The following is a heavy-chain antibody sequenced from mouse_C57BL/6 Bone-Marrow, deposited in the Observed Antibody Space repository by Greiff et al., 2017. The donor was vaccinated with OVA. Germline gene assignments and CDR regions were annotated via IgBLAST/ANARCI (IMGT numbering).Heavy chain of an antibody. CDR2: ISSGSSTI. CDR1: GFTFSDYG. CDR3: ARGTGTGDYYAMDY. V-gene: IGHV5-17*01. D-gene: IGHD4-1*01. Sequence: EVQGVESGGGLVKPGGSLKLSCAASGFTFSDYGMHWVRQAPEKGLEWVAYISSGSSTIYYADTVKGRFTISRDNAKNTLFLQMTSLWSEDTAMYYCARGTGTGDYYAMDYWGQGTSVTVSS. J-gene: IGHJ4*01.